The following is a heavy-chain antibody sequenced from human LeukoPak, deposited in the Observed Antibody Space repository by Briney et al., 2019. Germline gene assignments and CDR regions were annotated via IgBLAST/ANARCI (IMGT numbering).Heavy chain of an antibody. CDR3: ASRNTAMVINY. CDR2: IYYSGST. D-gene: IGHD5-18*01. CDR1: GGSISSYY. Sequence: SETLSLTCTVSGGSISSYYWSWLRQPPGKGLEWIGYIYYSGSTNYNPSLKRRVTISVATSKHQFSLKLSSVAAADTAVYSCASRNTAMVINYWGQGTLVTVSS. V-gene: IGHV4-59*08. J-gene: IGHJ4*02.